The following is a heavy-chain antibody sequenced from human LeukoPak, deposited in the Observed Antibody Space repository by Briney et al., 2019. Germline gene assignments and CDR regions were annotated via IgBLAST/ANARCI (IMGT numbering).Heavy chain of an antibody. CDR2: ISGSGGST. D-gene: IGHD2-15*01. CDR3: ARERGSGYCSGGSCYGAFDI. V-gene: IGHV3-23*01. J-gene: IGHJ3*02. Sequence: GGSLRLSCAASGFTFSSYAMNWVRQAPGKGPEWVSVISGSGGSTYYADSVKGRFTISRDNSKNTLHLQINSLRAEDTAVYYCARERGSGYCSGGSCYGAFDIWGQGTMVTVSS. CDR1: GFTFSSYA.